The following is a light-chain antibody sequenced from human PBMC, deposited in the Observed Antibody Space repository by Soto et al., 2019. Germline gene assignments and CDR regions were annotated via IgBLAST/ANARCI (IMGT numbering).Light chain of an antibody. J-gene: IGLJ3*02. CDR2: EVS. CDR3: SSTAGNNNLV. CDR1: SSDVGRYNY. V-gene: IGLV2-8*01. Sequence: QSALTQPRSVSGSPGQSVTISCTGTSSDVGRYNYVSWYQHHPGKAPKLIIYEVSKRPSGVPDRFSGSKSGNTASLTVSGLQAEDEAVYYCSSTAGNNNLVFGGGTKLTVL.